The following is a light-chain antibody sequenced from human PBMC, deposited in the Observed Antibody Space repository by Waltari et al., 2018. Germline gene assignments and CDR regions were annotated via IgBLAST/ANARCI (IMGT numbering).Light chain of an antibody. CDR2: DTS. CDR1: QSVTSY. J-gene: IGKJ4*01. Sequence: EIFLTHSPGTLTSSQGERATSSCRTSQSVTSYLAWYQQKPGQPPRLLIYDTSNRATGIPARFTGSGSGTDFTLTISSLEPEDFAVYYCQYRTNWPLTFGGGTKVEMK. V-gene: IGKV3-11*01. CDR3: QYRTNWPLT.